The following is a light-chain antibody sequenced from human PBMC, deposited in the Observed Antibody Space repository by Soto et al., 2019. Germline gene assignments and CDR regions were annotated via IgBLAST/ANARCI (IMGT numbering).Light chain of an antibody. Sequence: QSALTQPPSVSGSPGQSVTISCTGTSSDVGSYNVVSWYQQPRGTAPKLMIYDVSKRPSGAPDRFAGTKSGNTAFLTISGLQAEDEADYCCSSDTSSSTYVFGAGTKLTVL. V-gene: IGLV2-18*02. CDR3: SSDTSSSTYV. J-gene: IGLJ2*01. CDR1: SSDVGSYNV. CDR2: DVS.